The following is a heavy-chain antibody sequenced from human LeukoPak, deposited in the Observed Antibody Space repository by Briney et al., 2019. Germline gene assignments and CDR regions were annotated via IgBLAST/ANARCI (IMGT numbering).Heavy chain of an antibody. Sequence: SGGSLRLSCVASGFTFSTYWMHWVRQAPGKGLEWVSGINWNGGSTGYADSVKGRFTISRDNAKNPLYLQMNSLRAEDTALYYCASRGYCSSTSCFDYWGQGTLVTVSS. CDR3: ASRGYCSSTSCFDY. V-gene: IGHV3-20*04. CDR2: INWNGGST. J-gene: IGHJ4*02. CDR1: GFTFSTYW. D-gene: IGHD2-2*01.